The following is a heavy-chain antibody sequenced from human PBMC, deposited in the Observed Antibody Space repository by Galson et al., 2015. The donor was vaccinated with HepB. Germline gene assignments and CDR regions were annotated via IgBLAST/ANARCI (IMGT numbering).Heavy chain of an antibody. CDR1: GFTFSDYY. D-gene: IGHD1-26*01. Sequence: RLSCAASGFTFSDYYMSWIRQAPGKGLEWVSYISSSSSYTNYADSVKGRFTISRDNAKNSLYLQMNSLRAEDTAVYYCARDTSEYSGSYLAFDIWGQGTMVTVSS. J-gene: IGHJ3*02. V-gene: IGHV3-11*06. CDR3: ARDTSEYSGSYLAFDI. CDR2: ISSSSSYT.